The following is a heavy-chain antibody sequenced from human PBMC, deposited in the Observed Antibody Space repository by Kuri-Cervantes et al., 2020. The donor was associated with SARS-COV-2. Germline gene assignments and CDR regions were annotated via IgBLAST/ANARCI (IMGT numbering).Heavy chain of an antibody. CDR2: INHSGST. Sequence: SQTLSLTCAVYGGSFSGYYWSWIRQPPGKGLEWIGEINHSGSTNYNPSLKSRVTISVDTSKNQFSLKLSSVTAADTAVYYCARHFYGSGTYYNEGFVDYWGQGTLVTVSS. J-gene: IGHJ4*02. D-gene: IGHD3-10*01. CDR3: ARHFYGSGTYYNEGFVDY. V-gene: IGHV4-34*01. CDR1: GGSFSGYY.